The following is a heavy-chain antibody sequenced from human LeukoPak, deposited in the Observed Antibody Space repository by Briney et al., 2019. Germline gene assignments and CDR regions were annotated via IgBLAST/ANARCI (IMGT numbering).Heavy chain of an antibody. CDR1: GGSISSYY. CDR2: IYYSGST. J-gene: IGHJ6*02. Sequence: SETLSPTCTVSGGSISSYYWSWIRQPPGKGLEWIGYIYYSGSTNYNPSLKSRVTISVDTSKNQFSLKLSSVTAADTAVYYCAAAEQLRGYYYYGMDVWGQGTTVTVSS. D-gene: IGHD6-6*01. CDR3: AAAEQLRGYYYYGMDV. V-gene: IGHV4-59*01.